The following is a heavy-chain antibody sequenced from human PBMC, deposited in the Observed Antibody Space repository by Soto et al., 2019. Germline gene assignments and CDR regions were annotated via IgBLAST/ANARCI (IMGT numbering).Heavy chain of an antibody. V-gene: IGHV4-34*01. CDR2: INHSGST. CDR3: ARSMRGSYPFYYYYGMDV. J-gene: IGHJ6*02. CDR1: GGSFSGYY. Sequence: QVQLQQWGAGLLKPSETLSLTCAVYGGSFSGYYWSWIRQPPGKGLEWIGEINHSGSTNYNPSLKRRVTISVDTSKNQFTLKLSSVTAADTAVYYCARSMRGSYPFYYYYGMDVWGQGTTVTVSS. D-gene: IGHD3-16*01.